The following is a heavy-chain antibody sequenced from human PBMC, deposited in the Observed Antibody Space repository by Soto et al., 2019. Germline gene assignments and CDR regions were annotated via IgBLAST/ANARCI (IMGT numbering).Heavy chain of an antibody. CDR3: ARLRIATNNYKWFDP. CDR1: GAALNSGNYY. J-gene: IGHJ5*02. D-gene: IGHD2-21*01. Sequence: PSETLSLTCSVSGAALNSGNYYWSWIRQVPGKGLGWIGHIYATGAVDYNPSLRDRITISQDTSERQFSLNMRLVTAADTAVYYCARLRIATNNYKWFDPWGQGTLVTVS. CDR2: IYATGAV. V-gene: IGHV4-31*03.